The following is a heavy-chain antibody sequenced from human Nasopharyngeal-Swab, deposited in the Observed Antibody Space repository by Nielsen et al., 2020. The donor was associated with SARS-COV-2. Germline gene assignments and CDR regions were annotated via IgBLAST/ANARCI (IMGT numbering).Heavy chain of an antibody. CDR2: INHSGST. J-gene: IGHJ6*03. D-gene: IGHD3-9*01. CDR3: ARVTGYYYYYMDV. Sequence: PGKGLEWIGEINHSGSTNYNPSLKSRVTISVDTSKNQFSLKLSPVAAADTAVYYCARVTGYYYYYMDVWGKGTTVTVSS. V-gene: IGHV4-34*01.